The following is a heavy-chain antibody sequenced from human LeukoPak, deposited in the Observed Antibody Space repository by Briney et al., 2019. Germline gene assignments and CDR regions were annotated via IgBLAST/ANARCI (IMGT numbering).Heavy chain of an antibody. D-gene: IGHD4-11*01. CDR2: YPYDADRI. CDR3: AKDYTDNYCIDY. Sequence: GGSLRLSCVVSGFTFSYNERHWVRKAPGKGLEWVAFYPYDADRIYYADSVKGRSTISRDNSKAALYLQMKSLRTEDTAIYYCAKDYTDNYCIDYWGEGTLVTVPS. V-gene: IGHV3-30*02. J-gene: IGHJ4*02. CDR1: GFTFSYNE.